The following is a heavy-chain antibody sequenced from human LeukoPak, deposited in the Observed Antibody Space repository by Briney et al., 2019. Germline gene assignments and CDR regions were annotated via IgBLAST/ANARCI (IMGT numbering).Heavy chain of an antibody. V-gene: IGHV3-30*03. CDR3: ARERMGGGMDV. Sequence: GRSLRLSCAASGFTFSSYGMHWVRQAPGKGLEWVAVISYDGSNKYYADSVKGRFTISRDNSKNTLYLQMNSLRAEDTAVYYCARERMGGGMDVWGHGTTVTVSS. D-gene: IGHD1-26*01. CDR2: ISYDGSNK. J-gene: IGHJ6*02. CDR1: GFTFSSYG.